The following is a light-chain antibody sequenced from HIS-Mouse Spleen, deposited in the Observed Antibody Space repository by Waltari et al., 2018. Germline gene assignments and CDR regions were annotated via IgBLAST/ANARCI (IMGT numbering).Light chain of an antibody. CDR2: LGS. Sequence: DIVMTQSPLSLPVTPGEPASISFRSSQSLLHSNGYNYLDWYLQKPGQSPQLLIYLGSNRASGVPDRFSGSGSGTDFTLKISRVEAEDVGVYYCMQALQTSVTFGQGTKLEIK. CDR1: QSLLHSNGYNY. V-gene: IGKV2-28*01. J-gene: IGKJ2*01. CDR3: MQALQTSVT.